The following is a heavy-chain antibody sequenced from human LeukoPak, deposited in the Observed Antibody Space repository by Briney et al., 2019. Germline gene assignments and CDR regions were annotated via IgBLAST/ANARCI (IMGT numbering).Heavy chain of an antibody. CDR1: GFTFTSSA. Sequence: GASVKVSCKASGFTFTSSATQWVRQARGQRLEWIGWIVAGSGNTNYAQKFQERVTITRDMSTSTAYMELSSLRSEDTAVYYCAAAYYGSGSYYNPFDYWGQGTLVTVSS. V-gene: IGHV1-58*02. D-gene: IGHD3-10*01. CDR3: AAAYYGSGSYYNPFDY. J-gene: IGHJ4*02. CDR2: IVAGSGNT.